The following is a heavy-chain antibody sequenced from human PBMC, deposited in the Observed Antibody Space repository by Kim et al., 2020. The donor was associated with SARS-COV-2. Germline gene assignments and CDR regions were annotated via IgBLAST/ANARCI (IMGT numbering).Heavy chain of an antibody. J-gene: IGHJ4*02. D-gene: IGHD4-17*01. Sequence: YAQKFQGRVTMTRDTSTSTVYMELTSLSSEDTAVYYCARGGRYGDYLGFWGQGTLVTVSS. CDR3: ARGGRYGDYLGF. V-gene: IGHV1-46*01.